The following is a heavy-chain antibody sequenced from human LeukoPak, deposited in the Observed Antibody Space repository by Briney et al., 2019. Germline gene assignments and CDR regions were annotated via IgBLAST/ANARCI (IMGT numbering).Heavy chain of an antibody. CDR3: ASPSSGSFLFFSFAY. D-gene: IGHD3-10*01. Sequence: GGSLRLSCAAPGLTVSSNYMSGVRKAPGKGREWVSVIYSGGITYYADSVKGRFTISRDNSKNPLYLQMTSVRAEDTAVYSCASPSSGSFLFFSFAYWGQGTLVTVYS. V-gene: IGHV3-66*01. J-gene: IGHJ4*02. CDR1: GLTVSSNY. CDR2: IYSGGIT.